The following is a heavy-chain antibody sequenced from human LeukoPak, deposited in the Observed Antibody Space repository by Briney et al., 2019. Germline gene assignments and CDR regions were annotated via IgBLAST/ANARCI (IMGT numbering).Heavy chain of an antibody. J-gene: IGHJ4*02. Sequence: PGGSLRLSCATSGFTFDDYAMHWVRQAPGKGLEWVSGISWNSGSIGYADSVKGRFTISRDNARGSLYLQMNSLRADDTALYYCAKGANYDSSGYLGYWGQGTLVTVSS. D-gene: IGHD3-22*01. CDR2: ISWNSGSI. CDR3: AKGANYDSSGYLGY. CDR1: GFTFDDYA. V-gene: IGHV3-9*01.